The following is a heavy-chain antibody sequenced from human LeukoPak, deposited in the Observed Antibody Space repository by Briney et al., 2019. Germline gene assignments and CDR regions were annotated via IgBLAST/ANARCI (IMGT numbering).Heavy chain of an antibody. CDR3: ARYDYGDYVLN. D-gene: IGHD4-17*01. J-gene: IGHJ4*02. CDR2: IYYSGST. CDR1: GGSISSSSYY. V-gene: IGHV4-39*01. Sequence: SETLSLTCTVSGGSISSSSYYWGWIRQPPGKGLEWIGSIYYSGSTYYNPSLKSRVTISVDTSKNQFSLKLSSVTAADTAVYYCARYDYGDYVLNWGQGTLVTVSS.